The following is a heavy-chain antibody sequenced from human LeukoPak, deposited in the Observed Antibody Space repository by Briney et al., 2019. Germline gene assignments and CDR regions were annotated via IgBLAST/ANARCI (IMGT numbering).Heavy chain of an antibody. CDR1: GYSISSGYY. CDR3: ARRWAAAGTTFDY. D-gene: IGHD6-13*01. CDR2: IYHSGST. V-gene: IGHV4-38-2*02. J-gene: IGHJ4*02. Sequence: SETLSLTCTVSGYSISSGYYWGWIRQPPGKGLEWIGSIYHSGSTYYNPSLKSRVTISVDTSKNQFSLKLSSVTAADTAVYYCARRWAAAGTTFDYWGQGTLVTVSS.